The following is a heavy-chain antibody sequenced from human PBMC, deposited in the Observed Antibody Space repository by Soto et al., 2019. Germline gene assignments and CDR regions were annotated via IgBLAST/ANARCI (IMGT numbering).Heavy chain of an antibody. D-gene: IGHD1-1*01. V-gene: IGHV3-23*01. CDR3: AKAGGSYYYYGMDV. CDR1: GFTFSSYA. Sequence: GGSLRLSCAASGFTFSSYAMSWVRQAPGKGLEWVSAISGSGGSTYYADSVKGRFTISRDNSKNTLYLQMNSLRAEDTAVYYCAKAGGSYYYYGMDVWGQGTTVTVSS. J-gene: IGHJ6*02. CDR2: ISGSGGST.